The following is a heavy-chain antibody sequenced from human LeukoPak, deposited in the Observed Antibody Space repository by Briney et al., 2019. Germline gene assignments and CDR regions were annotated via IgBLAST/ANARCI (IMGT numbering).Heavy chain of an antibody. CDR2: ISSSSSYI. Sequence: PGGSLRPSCAASGFTFSSYSMNWVRQAPGKGLAWVSSISSSSSYIYYADSVKGRFTISRDNAKNSLYLQMNSLRAEDTAVYYCARAPSLHDSDDYWGQGTLVTVSS. J-gene: IGHJ4*02. CDR3: ARAPSLHDSDDY. CDR1: GFTFSSYS. D-gene: IGHD3-3*01. V-gene: IGHV3-21*01.